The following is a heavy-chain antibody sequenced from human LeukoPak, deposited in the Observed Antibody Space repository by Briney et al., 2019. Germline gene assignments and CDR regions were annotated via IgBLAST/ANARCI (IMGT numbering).Heavy chain of an antibody. CDR2: INHSGST. CDR1: GGCFSGYY. CDR3: ARRWSYDSSGYSGFDY. V-gene: IGHV4-34*01. J-gene: IGHJ4*02. Sequence: PSETLSLTCTVDGGCFSGYYWSWIRQPPGTGLEWIGEINHSGSTNNNPSLKSRVTISVDTSKNQFSLKLSSVTAADTAVYYCARRWSYDSSGYSGFDYWGQGTLITVSS. D-gene: IGHD3-22*01.